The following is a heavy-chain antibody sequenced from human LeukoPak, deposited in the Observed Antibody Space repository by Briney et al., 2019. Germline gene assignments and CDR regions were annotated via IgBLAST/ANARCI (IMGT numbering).Heavy chain of an antibody. CDR3: ARGGSSSSWPFDY. CDR1: GGSISSYY. Sequence: SESLSLTCTVSGGSISSYYWSWIRQPPGKVLEWIGYIYYSGSTNYNPSLKSRITISVDTSKSQFSLRLNSVTAADTAVYYCARGGSSSSWPFDYWGQGTLVTVSS. V-gene: IGHV4-59*01. J-gene: IGHJ4*02. CDR2: IYYSGST. D-gene: IGHD6-13*01.